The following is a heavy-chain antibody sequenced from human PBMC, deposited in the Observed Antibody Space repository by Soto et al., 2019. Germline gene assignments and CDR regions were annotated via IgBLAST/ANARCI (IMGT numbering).Heavy chain of an antibody. J-gene: IGHJ5*02. D-gene: IGHD6-13*01. V-gene: IGHV4-30-4*01. CDR1: GGPINSPDYY. Sequence: PSETLSLTCNVSGGPINSPDYYWSWIRHSPGKGLEWIGYLYFNGGTQYNPSLRTPVSMSLDTSKKHFSLKMRPVTAADTAVYYCARGISKYSSWYEPHTWFDAWGQGALVTVSS. CDR2: LYFNGGT. CDR3: ARGISKYSSWYEPHTWFDA.